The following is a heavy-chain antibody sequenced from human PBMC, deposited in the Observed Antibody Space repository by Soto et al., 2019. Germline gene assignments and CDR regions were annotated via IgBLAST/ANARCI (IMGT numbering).Heavy chain of an antibody. D-gene: IGHD6-19*01. Sequence: QVQLVQSGAEVKKPGSSVKVSCKASGGTFSSFPIARVRQAPGQGLEWVGGIMPIFGTTKYAQNFRDRVTIYADESTSTAYMELSSLRFEDTAVYYCAMIEYSSGSDYWGQGTLVTVFS. CDR2: IMPIFGTT. V-gene: IGHV1-69*01. J-gene: IGHJ4*02. CDR1: GGTFSSFP. CDR3: AMIEYSSGSDY.